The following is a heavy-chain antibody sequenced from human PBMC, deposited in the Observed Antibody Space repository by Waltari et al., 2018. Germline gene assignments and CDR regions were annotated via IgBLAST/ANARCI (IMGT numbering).Heavy chain of an antibody. V-gene: IGHV4-39*01. Sequence: QLQLQESGPGLVKPSETLSLTCTVSGGSISSSSFFWGWIRQPPGKGLKWIRSIHHSRSTYYTPSLKSRVTLAVDTSKNQFSLTMSSVTAADTAVYYCARRRLQCNWFAPWGQGTLVTVSS. D-gene: IGHD3-16*01. CDR1: GGSISSSSFF. CDR2: IHHSRST. CDR3: ARRRLQCNWFAP. J-gene: IGHJ5*02.